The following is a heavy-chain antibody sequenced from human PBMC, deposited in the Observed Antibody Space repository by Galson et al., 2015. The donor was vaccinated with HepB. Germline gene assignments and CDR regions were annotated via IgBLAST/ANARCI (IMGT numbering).Heavy chain of an antibody. V-gene: IGHV1-69*05. Sequence: SVKVSCKASGGTFSSYAISWVRQAPGQGLEWMGGIIPIFGTANYAQKFQGRVTITTDESTSTAYMELSSLRSEDTAVYYCARDRSRSITTFGVVTPLNYYGMDVWGQGTTVTVSS. J-gene: IGHJ6*02. CDR2: IIPIFGTA. D-gene: IGHD3-3*01. CDR1: GGTFSSYA. CDR3: ARDRSRSITTFGVVTPLNYYGMDV.